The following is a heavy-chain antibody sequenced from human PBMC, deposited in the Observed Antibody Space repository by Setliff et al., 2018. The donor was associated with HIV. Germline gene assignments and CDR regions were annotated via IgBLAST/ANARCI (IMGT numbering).Heavy chain of an antibody. J-gene: IGHJ3*02. CDR1: GYTLAGYF. Sequence: ASVKVSCKASGYTLAGYFMHWVRQAPGQGLEWMGIINPSGGSTTYAQKFQGRVTMTRDTSTDTVYMKLSSLRSEDTAMYYCALITTTFDIWGQGTMVTVSS. CDR3: ALITTTFDI. CDR2: INPSGGST. V-gene: IGHV1-46*01. D-gene: IGHD2-8*01.